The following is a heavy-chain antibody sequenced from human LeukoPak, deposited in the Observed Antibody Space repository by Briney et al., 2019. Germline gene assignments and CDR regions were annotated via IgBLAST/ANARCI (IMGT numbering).Heavy chain of an antibody. CDR1: EYSFTTYW. D-gene: IGHD3-16*01. J-gene: IGHJ6*03. V-gene: IGHV5-51*01. CDR2: VYPGDSDT. Sequence: GESLKISCKASEYSFTTYWIGWVRQTPEKGLEWIGVVYPGDSDTRYNPPFQGQVTISADKSINTAFLQWSSLKVSDTAMYYCVRPAGGHYDYYYMDVWGKGTAVTASS. CDR3: VRPAGGHYDYYYMDV.